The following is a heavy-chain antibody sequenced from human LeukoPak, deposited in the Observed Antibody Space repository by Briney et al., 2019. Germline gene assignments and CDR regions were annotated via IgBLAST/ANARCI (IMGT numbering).Heavy chain of an antibody. CDR3: AGGNYDSSGYHYPPDAFDI. V-gene: IGHV1-18*01. Sequence: ASVTVSCKASGYTFTSYGISWVRQAPGQGLEWMGWISAYNGNTNYAQKLQGRVTMTTDTSTSTAYMELRSLRSDDTAVYYCAGGNYDSSGYHYPPDAFDIWGQGTMVTVSS. CDR1: GYTFTSYG. J-gene: IGHJ3*02. CDR2: ISAYNGNT. D-gene: IGHD3-22*01.